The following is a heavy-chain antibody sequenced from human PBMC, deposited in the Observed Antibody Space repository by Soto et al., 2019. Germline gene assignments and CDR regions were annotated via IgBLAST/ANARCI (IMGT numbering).Heavy chain of an antibody. CDR3: ARGHEFGGNSDAFDI. CDR1: GGTFSTSS. Sequence: QVQLVQSGAEVKKPGSSVKVSCKASGGTFSTSSINWLRQAPGQRPEWMGNILPIFGTADYAQKYRDRVTITAEESTNNAYMELRSLFSEDAALYYCARGHEFGGNSDAFDIWGQGRVVSVSS. D-gene: IGHD3-10*01. CDR2: ILPIFGTA. V-gene: IGHV1-69*15. J-gene: IGHJ3*02.